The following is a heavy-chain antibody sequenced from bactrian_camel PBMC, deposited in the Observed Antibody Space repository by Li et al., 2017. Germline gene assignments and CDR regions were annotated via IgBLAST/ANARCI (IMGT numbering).Heavy chain of an antibody. Sequence: HVQLVESGGGSVQAGGSVRLSCVTSGGTEDGFYVAWIRQAPGKGREGVASTYTDDSNAVTTWYASSVRGRFTIFQDSAKNTLYLQMNSLKPEDTAIYYCAAAKGLPDLLRGGYLSARSYNYWGRGTQVTVS. CDR3: AAAKGLPDLLRGGYLSARSYNY. J-gene: IGHJ4*01. V-gene: IGHV3-2*01. CDR2: TYTDDSNAVTT. CDR1: GGTEDGFY. D-gene: IGHD3*01.